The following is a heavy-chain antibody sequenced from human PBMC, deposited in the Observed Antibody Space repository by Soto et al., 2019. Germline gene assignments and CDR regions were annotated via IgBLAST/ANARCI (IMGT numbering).Heavy chain of an antibody. J-gene: IGHJ4*02. CDR1: GFTFNCYW. D-gene: IGHD6-13*01. Sequence: EVQLVESGGGLVQPGGSLRLSCAASGFTFNCYWMSWVRQAPGKGLEWVANIKPDRSEKDYVDSVRGRFTTSRDNVENSLNQQMNTVSAENAALYSCARDEDRPLGYWGKGTLVTVSS. CDR3: ARDEDRPLGY. V-gene: IGHV3-7*01. CDR2: IKPDRSEK.